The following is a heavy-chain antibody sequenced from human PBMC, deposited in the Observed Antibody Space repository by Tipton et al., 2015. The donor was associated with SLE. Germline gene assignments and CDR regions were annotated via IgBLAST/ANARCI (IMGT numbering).Heavy chain of an antibody. D-gene: IGHD5-12*01. CDR2: VNHRGST. J-gene: IGHJ4*02. Sequence: TLSLTCVISGESFNNNYWSWVRQPPGKGLEWIGEVNHRGSTHYNPSLKSRVTISGDTSKNQFSLKLSSATAADTAVYYCARGGVGGYDYFDHWGQGTLVTVSS. V-gene: IGHV4-34*01. CDR3: ARGGVGGYDYFDH. CDR1: GESFNNNY.